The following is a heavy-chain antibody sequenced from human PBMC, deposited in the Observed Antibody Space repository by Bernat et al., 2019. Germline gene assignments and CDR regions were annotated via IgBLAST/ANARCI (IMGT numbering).Heavy chain of an antibody. CDR1: GYTFTSYG. CDR2: ISAYNGNT. CDR3: ARIRITMVRGVISGDYFDY. D-gene: IGHD3-10*01. Sequence: QVQLVQSGAEVKKPGASVKVSCKASGYTFTSYGISWVRQAPGQGLEWVGWISAYNGNTNYAQKLQGRVTMTTDTSTSTAYMELRSLRSDDTAVYYCARIRITMVRGVISGDYFDYWGQGTLVTVSS. J-gene: IGHJ4*02. V-gene: IGHV1-18*01.